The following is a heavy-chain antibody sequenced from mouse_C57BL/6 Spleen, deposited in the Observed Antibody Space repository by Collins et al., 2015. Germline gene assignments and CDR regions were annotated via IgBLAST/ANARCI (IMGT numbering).Heavy chain of an antibody. V-gene: IGHV9-3*01. CDR3: ARWDDYDGRSYAMDY. D-gene: IGHD2-4*01. Sequence: QIQLVQSGPELKKPGETVKISCKASGYTFTTYGMSWVKQAPGKGLKWMGWINTYSGVPTYADDFKGRFAFSLETSASTAYLQINNLKNEDTATHFCARWDDYDGRSYAMDYWGQGTSVTVSS. CDR2: INTYSGVP. CDR1: GYTFTTYG. J-gene: IGHJ4*01.